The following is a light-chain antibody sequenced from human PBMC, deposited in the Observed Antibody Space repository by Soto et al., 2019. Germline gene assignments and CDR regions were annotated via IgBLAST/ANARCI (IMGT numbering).Light chain of an antibody. J-gene: IGLJ3*02. CDR1: SSNIGTNT. CDR2: DNT. V-gene: IGLV1-40*01. Sequence: QSVLIQPPSASGTPGQIFTISCSGSSSNIGTNTVNWYQQLPGTAPKLVIYDNTDRPSGVPDRFSGSKSGTSASLAITGLQAEDEADYYCQSYDSSLSGSLFGGGTKVTVL. CDR3: QSYDSSLSGSL.